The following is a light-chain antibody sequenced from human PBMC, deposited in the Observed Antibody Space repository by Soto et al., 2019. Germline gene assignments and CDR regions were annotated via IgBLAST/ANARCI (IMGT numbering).Light chain of an antibody. V-gene: IGKV1-27*01. Sequence: DIQMTQSPTSLSASVGDRVTITCRADQGINSYLAWYQQKPGKAPNILIYGASSLQLGVPSRFSAGGSGTEFTLTIDSLQPEDVATYYCQKYNSAPNTFGGGTKVDI. J-gene: IGKJ4*01. CDR2: GAS. CDR3: QKYNSAPNT. CDR1: QGINSY.